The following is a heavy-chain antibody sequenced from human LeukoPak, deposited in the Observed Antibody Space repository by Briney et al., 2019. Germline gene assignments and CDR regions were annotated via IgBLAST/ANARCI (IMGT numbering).Heavy chain of an antibody. CDR3: AKATGRDSYDFWSGYYNPSYWFDP. Sequence: PGGSLRLSCAASGFTFSSYWMNWARQAPGKGLEWVASISHNGNVNYYVDSVKGRFTISRDNAKNSLYLQMSNLRAEDTAVYYCAKATGRDSYDFWSGYYNPSYWFDPWGQGTLVTVSS. CDR1: GFTFSSYW. V-gene: IGHV3-7*03. D-gene: IGHD3-3*01. J-gene: IGHJ5*02. CDR2: ISHNGNVN.